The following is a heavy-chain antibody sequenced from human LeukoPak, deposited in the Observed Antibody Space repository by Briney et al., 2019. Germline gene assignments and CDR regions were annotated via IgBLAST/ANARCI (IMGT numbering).Heavy chain of an antibody. CDR2: ISSSSSTI. Sequence: GGSLRLSCAASGFTFSSYSMNWVRQAPGKGLEWVSYISSSSSTIYYADSVKGRFTISRDNSKSTLYLQMNSLRAEDTAVYYCAKAYCSRPTCYSPDYWGQGTLVTVSS. CDR1: GFTFSSYS. V-gene: IGHV3-48*01. J-gene: IGHJ4*02. CDR3: AKAYCSRPTCYSPDY. D-gene: IGHD2-2*01.